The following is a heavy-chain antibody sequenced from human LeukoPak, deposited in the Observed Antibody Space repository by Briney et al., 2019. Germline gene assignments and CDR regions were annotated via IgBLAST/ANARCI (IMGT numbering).Heavy chain of an antibody. D-gene: IGHD6-13*01. V-gene: IGHV3-7*01. CDR2: IKQDGSEK. CDR1: GFTFSSYW. J-gene: IGHJ6*03. CDR3: ARHGGSSYYPYHYYMDV. Sequence: GGSLRLSCAASGFTFSSYWMSWVRQAPGKGLEWVANIKQDGSEKYYVDSVKGRFTISRDNAKNSLYLQMNSLRAEDTAVYYCARHGGSSYYPYHYYMDVWGKGTTVTVSS.